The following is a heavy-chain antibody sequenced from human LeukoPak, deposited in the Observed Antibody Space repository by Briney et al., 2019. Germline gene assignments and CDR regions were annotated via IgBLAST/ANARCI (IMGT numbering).Heavy chain of an antibody. J-gene: IGHJ1*01. Sequence: GGSLRLSCAAFDFSFSDSTMSWVRQAAGKGLEWVAKMKEDGSDEKYVDSVKGSFTISRDNAKNLLYLQMNSLRPEDTAVYFCVVGGAGGGYFPNWGQGSLVIVPS. V-gene: IGHV3-7*01. CDR1: DFSFSDST. D-gene: IGHD3-16*01. CDR3: VVGGAGGGYFPN. CDR2: MKEDGSDE.